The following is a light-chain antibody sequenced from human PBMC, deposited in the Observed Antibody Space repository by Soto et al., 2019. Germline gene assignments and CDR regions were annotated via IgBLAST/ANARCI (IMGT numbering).Light chain of an antibody. Sequence: EIVMTQSPATLSVSPGEGATLSCRASQSVSTNLAWYQQKPGQAPRLLIFGASTRATGIPARFSGSGSGTDFTLTITSLEPEDFAVYFCHQRYNWPRVTFGQGTRLEIK. J-gene: IGKJ5*01. CDR1: QSVSTN. V-gene: IGKV3-15*01. CDR2: GAS. CDR3: HQRYNWPRVT.